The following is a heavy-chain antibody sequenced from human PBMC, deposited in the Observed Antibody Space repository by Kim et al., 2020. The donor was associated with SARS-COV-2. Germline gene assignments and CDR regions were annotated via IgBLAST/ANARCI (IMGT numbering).Heavy chain of an antibody. Sequence: SETLSLTCTVSGGSISSSSYYWGWIRQPPGKGLEWIGSIYYSGSTYYNPSLKSRVTISVDTSKNQFSLKLSSVTAADTAVYYCARDSRRRIAAAGSIDY. CDR3: ARDSRRRIAAAGSIDY. V-gene: IGHV4-39*07. D-gene: IGHD6-13*01. CDR1: GGSISSSSYY. J-gene: IGHJ4*01. CDR2: IYYSGST.